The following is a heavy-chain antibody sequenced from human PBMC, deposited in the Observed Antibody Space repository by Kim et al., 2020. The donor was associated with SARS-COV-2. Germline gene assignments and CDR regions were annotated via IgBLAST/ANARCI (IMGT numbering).Heavy chain of an antibody. CDR1: GFTFSSYG. D-gene: IGHD1-26*01. J-gene: IGHJ4*02. CDR3: AKAWEWELLLVGY. CDR2: ISYDGSNK. Sequence: GGSLRLSCAASGFTFSSYGMHWVRQAPGKGLEWVAVISYDGSNKYYADSVKGRFTISRDNSKNTLYLQMNSLRAEDTAVYYCAKAWEWELLLVGYWGQGTLVTVSS. V-gene: IGHV3-30*18.